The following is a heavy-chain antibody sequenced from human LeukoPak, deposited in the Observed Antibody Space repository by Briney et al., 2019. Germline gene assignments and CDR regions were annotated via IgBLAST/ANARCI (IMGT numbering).Heavy chain of an antibody. CDR1: AFTFSSFA. V-gene: IGHV3-30-3*01. Sequence: GKSLRLSCAASAFTFSSFAMHWVRQAPGKGLEWVAVMSDGGGDKNYADSVKGRFTISRDNSKNTPYLQMNSLRAEDTAVYYCARDRSAAPADYWGQGTLVTVSS. CDR2: MSDGGGDK. CDR3: ARDRSAAPADY. J-gene: IGHJ4*02. D-gene: IGHD6-13*01.